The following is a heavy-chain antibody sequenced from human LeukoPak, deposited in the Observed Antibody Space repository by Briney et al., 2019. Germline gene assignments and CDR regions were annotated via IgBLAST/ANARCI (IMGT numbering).Heavy chain of an antibody. D-gene: IGHD2-15*01. CDR3: ARDCENCSGGSCNYYFDY. V-gene: IGHV1-69*04. CDR1: GGTFSSYA. J-gene: IGHJ4*02. Sequence: KVSCKASGGTFSSYAISWVRQAPGQGLEWMGRIIPIFGIANYAQKFQGRVTITADKSTSTAYMELSSLRSEDTAVYYCARDCENCSGGSCNYYFDYWGQGTLVTVSS. CDR2: IIPIFGIA.